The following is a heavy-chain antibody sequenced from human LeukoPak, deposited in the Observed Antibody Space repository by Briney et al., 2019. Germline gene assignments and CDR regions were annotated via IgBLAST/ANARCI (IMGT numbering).Heavy chain of an antibody. Sequence: GASVKVSCKASGYTFTSYGISWVRQAPGQGLEWMGWISAYNGNTNYAQKLQGRVTMTTDTSTSTAYMELRSLRSDDTAVYYCARDREYSSSPDFDYWGQGTLVTVSS. CDR3: ARDREYSSSPDFDY. D-gene: IGHD6-6*01. J-gene: IGHJ4*02. CDR1: GYTFTSYG. V-gene: IGHV1-18*01. CDR2: ISAYNGNT.